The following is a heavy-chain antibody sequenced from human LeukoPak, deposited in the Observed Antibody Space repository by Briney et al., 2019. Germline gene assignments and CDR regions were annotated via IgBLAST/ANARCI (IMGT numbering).Heavy chain of an antibody. CDR2: IYTSGST. V-gene: IGHV4-4*07. D-gene: IGHD6-13*01. CDR1: GGSISSYY. CDR3: ARSTIAAAVQVAFDI. J-gene: IGHJ3*02. Sequence: SETLSLACTVSGGSISSYYWSWIRQPAGKGLEWIGRIYTSGSTNYNPSLKSRVTMSVDTSKNQFSLKLSSVTAADTAVYYCARSTIAAAVQVAFDIWGQGTMVTVSS.